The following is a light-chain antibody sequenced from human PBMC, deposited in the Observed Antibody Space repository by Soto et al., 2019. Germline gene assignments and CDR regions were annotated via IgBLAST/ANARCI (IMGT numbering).Light chain of an antibody. CDR2: GAS. V-gene: IGKV1-6*02. Sequence: AIQLTQSPSSLSASVGDRVTIACRASQGISTLFAWYQQKPGKAPKLLIYGASTLQTGVASRFSGSGSATDFTLTISSLQPEDSAAYYCLQDYNYPFTFGQGTKVDIK. CDR1: QGISTL. CDR3: LQDYNYPFT. J-gene: IGKJ2*01.